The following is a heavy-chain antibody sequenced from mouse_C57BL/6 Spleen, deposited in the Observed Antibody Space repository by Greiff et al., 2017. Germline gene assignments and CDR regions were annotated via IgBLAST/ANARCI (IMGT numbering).Heavy chain of an antibody. Sequence: VQLQQPGAELVRPGSSVQLSCKASGYTFTSYWMHWVKQRPIQGLEWIGNIDPSDSETHYNQKFKDKATFTVDKSSSTAYMQLSSLTSEDAAVYYFARRGGNWDAMGYWGQGTSVTVSS. CDR1: GYTFTSYW. CDR2: IDPSDSET. J-gene: IGHJ4*01. V-gene: IGHV1-52*01. CDR3: ARRGGNWDAMGY. D-gene: IGHD4-1*01.